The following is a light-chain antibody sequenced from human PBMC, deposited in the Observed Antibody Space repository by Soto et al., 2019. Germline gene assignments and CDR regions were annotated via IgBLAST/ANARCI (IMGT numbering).Light chain of an antibody. V-gene: IGKV3-20*01. Sequence: EIVLTQSPGTLALSPGEGATLSASASQSVSSSYLAWYQQKPGQAPRLLIYGASSRATGIPDRFSGSGSGTDFTLTISRLEPEDFAVYYCQQYGSSPRSFGQGTRLEIK. CDR3: QQYGSSPRS. CDR1: QSVSSSY. CDR2: GAS. J-gene: IGKJ5*01.